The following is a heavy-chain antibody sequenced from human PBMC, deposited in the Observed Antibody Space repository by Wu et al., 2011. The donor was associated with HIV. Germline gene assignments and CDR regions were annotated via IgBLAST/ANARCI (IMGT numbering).Heavy chain of an antibody. J-gene: IGHJ6*03. CDR1: GYSFTNYD. CDR2: ISADNGDT. CDR3: VRGGRRNYMDV. D-gene: IGHD1-26*01. Sequence: QVQLVQSGTEMKKPGASVKVSCKASGYSFTNYDISWVRQAPGQGLEWMAWISADNGDTYYTEKLRGRVTMTTDTSTNTAYMELRNLRSDDTAVYYCVRGGRRNYMDVWAKGPTVSVSS. V-gene: IGHV1-18*01.